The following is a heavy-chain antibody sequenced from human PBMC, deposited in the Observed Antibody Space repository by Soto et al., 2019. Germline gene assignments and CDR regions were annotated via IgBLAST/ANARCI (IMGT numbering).Heavy chain of an antibody. V-gene: IGHV4-30-4*01. CDR1: GGSISSGDYY. Sequence: PSETLSLTCAVSGGSISSGDYYWSWIRQPPGKGLEWIGYIYYSGSTYYNPSLKSRVTISVDTSKNQFSLKLTSVTAADTAVYYCARSLPGDFWSGYRALGWFDPWGQGTLVTVSS. J-gene: IGHJ5*02. CDR2: IYYSGST. CDR3: ARSLPGDFWSGYRALGWFDP. D-gene: IGHD3-3*01.